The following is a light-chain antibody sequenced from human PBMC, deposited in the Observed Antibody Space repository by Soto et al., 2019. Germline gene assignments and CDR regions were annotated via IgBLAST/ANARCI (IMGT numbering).Light chain of an antibody. CDR2: GAS. J-gene: IGKJ5*01. Sequence: EIVLTQSPGTLSLSPGERATLSCRASQSVSSSYLAWYQQKPGQAPRLLIYGASSRATDIPDRFRGSGSGTDSSLTISRLEPEDFAVYYCQQYGSAPQVTFGQGTRLEIK. CDR3: QQYGSAPQVT. CDR1: QSVSSSY. V-gene: IGKV3-20*01.